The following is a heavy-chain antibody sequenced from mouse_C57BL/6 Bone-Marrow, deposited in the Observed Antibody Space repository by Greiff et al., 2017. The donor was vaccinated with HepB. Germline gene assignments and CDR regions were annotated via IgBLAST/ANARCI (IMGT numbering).Heavy chain of an antibody. D-gene: IGHD4-1*01. Sequence: QVQLQQPGAELVKPGASVKLSCKASGYTFTSYWMQWVKQRPGQGLEWIGEIDPSDSYTNYNQKFKGKATLTVDTSSSTAYMQLSSLTSEDAAVYYWARYGGNWVWYFDVWGTGTTVTVSS. J-gene: IGHJ1*03. V-gene: IGHV1-50*01. CDR2: IDPSDSYT. CDR1: GYTFTSYW. CDR3: ARYGGNWVWYFDV.